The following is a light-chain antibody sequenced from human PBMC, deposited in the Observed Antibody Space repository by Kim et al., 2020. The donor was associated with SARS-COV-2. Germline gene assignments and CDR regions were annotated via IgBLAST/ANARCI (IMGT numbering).Light chain of an antibody. CDR1: QSINNW. CDR2: KTS. V-gene: IGKV1-5*03. Sequence: DIQMTQSPSTLSASVGDRVTITCRASQSINNWLAWYQQKPGKAPKLLIQKTSNLETGVPSRFSGSGSGTEFTLTISSLQPDDFATYYCQQYNSYSRTFGQGTKVDIK. J-gene: IGKJ1*01. CDR3: QQYNSYSRT.